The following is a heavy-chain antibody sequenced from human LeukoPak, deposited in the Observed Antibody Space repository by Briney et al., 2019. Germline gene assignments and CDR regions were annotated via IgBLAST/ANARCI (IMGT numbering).Heavy chain of an antibody. CDR3: TREMVTADSNEYYYMDV. Sequence: PGGSLRLSCAASGFTFSSFEMTWVRQAPGKGLEWVSSISSGGNKIYYVESVKGRFTISRDNAKNSLYLQMNSLRAEDTAVYYCTREMVTADSNEYYYMDVWGRGTTVTISS. J-gene: IGHJ6*03. CDR2: ISSGGNKI. D-gene: IGHD2-21*02. CDR1: GFTFSSFE. V-gene: IGHV3-48*03.